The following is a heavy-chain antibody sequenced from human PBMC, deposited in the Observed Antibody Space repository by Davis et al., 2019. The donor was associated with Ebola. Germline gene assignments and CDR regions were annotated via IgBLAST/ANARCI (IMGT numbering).Heavy chain of an antibody. V-gene: IGHV5-51*01. CDR2: IYPGNSDT. CDR1: GYSFTSYW. J-gene: IGHJ3*02. CDR3: ARQAYCGGDCPSDAFDI. D-gene: IGHD2-21*01. Sequence: GGSLRLSCNGSGYSFTSYWIGWVRQMPGKGLEWMGIIYPGNSDTRYSPSFQGQVTISADKSISTAYLQWSSLKASDTAMYYCARQAYCGGDCPSDAFDIWGQGTMVTVSS.